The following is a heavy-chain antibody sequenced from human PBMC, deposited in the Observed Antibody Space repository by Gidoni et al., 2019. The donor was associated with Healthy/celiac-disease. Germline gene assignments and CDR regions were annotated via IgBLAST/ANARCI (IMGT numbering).Heavy chain of an antibody. V-gene: IGHV1-69*02. J-gene: IGHJ6*02. CDR3: ARGPCGGDCTWADYYYYGMDV. CDR2: IIPILGIA. Sequence: QVQLVQSGAEVKKPGSSVKVSCKASGGTFSSYTISWVRQAPGQGLEWMGRIIPILGIANYAQKFQGRVTITADKSTSTAYMELSSLRSEDTAVYYCARGPCGGDCTWADYYYYGMDVWGQGTTVTVSS. CDR1: GGTFSSYT. D-gene: IGHD2-21*01.